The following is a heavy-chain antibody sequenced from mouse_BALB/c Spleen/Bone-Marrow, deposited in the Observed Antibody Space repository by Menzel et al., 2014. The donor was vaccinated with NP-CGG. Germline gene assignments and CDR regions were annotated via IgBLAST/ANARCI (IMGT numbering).Heavy chain of an antibody. D-gene: IGHD1-1*01. CDR3: ARSGYYGSSYFDY. V-gene: IGHV1-20*02. CDR2: INPYNGDT. J-gene: IGHJ2*01. Sequence: VQLKESGPELVKPGASVKISCKASGYSFTGYFMNWVMQSHGKSLKWIGRINPYNGDTFYNQKFKGKATLTVDKSSSTAHMELRSLASEDSAVYYCARSGYYGSSYFDYWGQGTTLTVSS. CDR1: GYSFTGYF.